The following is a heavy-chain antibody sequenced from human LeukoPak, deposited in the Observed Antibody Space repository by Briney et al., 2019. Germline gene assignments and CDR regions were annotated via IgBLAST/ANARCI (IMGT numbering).Heavy chain of an antibody. CDR2: ISGSGGST. CDR3: AKGFITMIVVGNRAFDY. V-gene: IGHV3-23*01. Sequence: GGSLRLSCAASGFTFSGYAMSWVRQAPGKGLEWVSAISGSGGSTYYADSVKGRFTISRDNSKNTLYLQMNSLRAEDTAVYYCAKGFITMIVVGNRAFDYWGQGTLVTVSS. D-gene: IGHD3-22*01. CDR1: GFTFSGYA. J-gene: IGHJ4*02.